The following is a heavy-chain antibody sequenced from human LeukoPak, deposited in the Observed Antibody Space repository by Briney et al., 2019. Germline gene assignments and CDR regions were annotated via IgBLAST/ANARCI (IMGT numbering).Heavy chain of an antibody. CDR1: GFTFSSFG. CDR3: ARDYLEAFDY. D-gene: IGHD3-10*01. V-gene: IGHV3-30*02. Sequence: GGSLRLSCAASGFTFSSFGIHWVRQAPGKGLEWVAFIRYDGSNKYYADSVKGRFTISRDNPKNTLYLQMNSLRAEDTAVYYCARDYLEAFDYWGQGTLVTVSS. CDR2: IRYDGSNK. J-gene: IGHJ4*02.